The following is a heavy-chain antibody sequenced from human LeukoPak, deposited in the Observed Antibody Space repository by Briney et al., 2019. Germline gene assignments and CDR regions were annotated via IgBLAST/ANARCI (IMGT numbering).Heavy chain of an antibody. J-gene: IGHJ4*02. CDR1: GGSISSYY. D-gene: IGHD1-1*01. CDR2: IYYSGST. CDR3: ARKRTGDQGYYFDY. Sequence: SETLSLTCTVSGGSISSYYRSWIRQPPGKGLEWIGYIYYSGSTNYNPSLKTRVTISVDTSKNQFSLKVSSVTAADTAVYYCARKRTGDQGYYFDYWGQGTLVTVSS. V-gene: IGHV4-59*01.